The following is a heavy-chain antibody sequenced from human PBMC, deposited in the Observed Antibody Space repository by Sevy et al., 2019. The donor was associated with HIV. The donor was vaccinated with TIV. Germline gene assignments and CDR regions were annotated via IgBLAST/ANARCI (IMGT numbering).Heavy chain of an antibody. D-gene: IGHD3-10*01. J-gene: IGHJ4*02. CDR2: ISAYNGNT. CDR3: ARGGVTMVRGVTLGY. V-gene: IGHV1-18*01. CDR1: GYTFTSYG. Sequence: ASVKVSCKASGYTFTSYGISWVRQAPGQGLDWMGWISAYNGNTNYAQKLQGRVTMTTDTSTSTAYMELRSLRSDDTAVYYCARGGVTMVRGVTLGYWGQGTLVTVSS.